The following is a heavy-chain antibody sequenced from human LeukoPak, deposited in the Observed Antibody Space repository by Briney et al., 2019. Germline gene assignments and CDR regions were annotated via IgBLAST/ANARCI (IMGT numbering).Heavy chain of an antibody. V-gene: IGHV3-21*01. Sequence: PGGSLRLSCAASGFTFSSYSMNWVRQAPGKGLEWVSSISSSSSYIYYADSVKGRFTISRDNAKNSLYLQMNSLRAEDTAVYYCARLRGIAAAGYYYGMDVWGQGTTVTVSS. D-gene: IGHD6-13*01. CDR3: ARLRGIAAAGYYYGMDV. CDR1: GFTFSSYS. CDR2: ISSSSSYI. J-gene: IGHJ6*02.